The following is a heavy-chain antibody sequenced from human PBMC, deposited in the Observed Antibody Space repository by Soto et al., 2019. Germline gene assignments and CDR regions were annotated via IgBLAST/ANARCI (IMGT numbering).Heavy chain of an antibody. CDR3: VKGGTSVSSAGFDY. V-gene: IGHV3-64D*06. CDR2: IRNNGIST. Sequence: GGSLRLSCSASGFTFSSYSMHWVRQAPGKGLEFVSVIRNNGISTYYADSVKGRFTISRDNSNNTLSLQMRSLRREDTAVYYCVKGGTSVSSAGFDYWGLGTLVTVSS. J-gene: IGHJ4*02. CDR1: GFTFSSYS. D-gene: IGHD3-22*01.